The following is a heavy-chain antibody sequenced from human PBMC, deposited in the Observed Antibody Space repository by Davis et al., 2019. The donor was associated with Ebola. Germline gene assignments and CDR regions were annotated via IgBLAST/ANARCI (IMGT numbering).Heavy chain of an antibody. CDR2: INPNSGGT. J-gene: IGHJ5*02. Sequence: ASVKDSCKASGYTFTGYYMHWVRQAPGQGLEWMGWINPNSGGTNYAQKFQGRVTMTRDTSISTAYMELSRLRSDDTAVYYCARDRPAAIRSVNWFDPWGQGTLVTVSS. D-gene: IGHD2-2*02. V-gene: IGHV1-2*02. CDR1: GYTFTGYY. CDR3: ARDRPAAIRSVNWFDP.